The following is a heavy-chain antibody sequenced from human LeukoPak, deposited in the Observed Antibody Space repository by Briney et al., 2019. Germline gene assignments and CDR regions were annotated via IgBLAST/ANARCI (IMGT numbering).Heavy chain of an antibody. CDR3: ARAGRGLRYFDWLTYDY. CDR2: ISGSGGST. V-gene: IGHV3-23*01. Sequence: GGSLRLSCAASGFTFSSYAMSWVRHAPGKGLEWVSAISGSGGSTYYADSVKGRFTISRDNSKNTLYLQMNSLRAEDTAVYYCARAGRGLRYFDWLTYDYWGQGTLVTVSS. D-gene: IGHD3-9*01. J-gene: IGHJ4*02. CDR1: GFTFSSYA.